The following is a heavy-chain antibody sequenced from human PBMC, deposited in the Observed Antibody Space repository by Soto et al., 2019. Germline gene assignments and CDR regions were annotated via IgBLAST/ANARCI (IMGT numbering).Heavy chain of an antibody. D-gene: IGHD2-2*01. Sequence: GGSLRLSCAASRFTFSTYEMNWVRQAPGKGLEWVSYISSSGYTVYYADSVKGRFTISRDNTRNSLYLQMNSLRDEDTALYYCVRYCSTTLCDGVATRTFDYWGQGTLVTVSS. J-gene: IGHJ4*02. CDR3: VRYCSTTLCDGVATRTFDY. CDR1: RFTFSTYE. CDR2: ISSSGYTV. V-gene: IGHV3-48*03.